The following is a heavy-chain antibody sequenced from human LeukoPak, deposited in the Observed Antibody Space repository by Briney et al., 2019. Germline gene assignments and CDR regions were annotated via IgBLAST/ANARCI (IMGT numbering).Heavy chain of an antibody. CDR3: ARDQDDITIFDY. CDR2: ISSSSSYI. Sequence: GGSLRLSCAASGFTFSSYSVNWVRQAPGKGLEWVSSISSSSSYIYYADSVKGRFTISRDNAKNSLYLQMNSLRAEDTAVYYCARDQDDITIFDYWGQGTLVTVSS. V-gene: IGHV3-21*01. J-gene: IGHJ4*02. CDR1: GFTFSSYS. D-gene: IGHD3-9*01.